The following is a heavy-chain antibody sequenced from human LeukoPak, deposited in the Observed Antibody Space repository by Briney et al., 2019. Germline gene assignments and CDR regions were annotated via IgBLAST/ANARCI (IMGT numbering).Heavy chain of an antibody. CDR2: INHSGST. V-gene: IGHV4-34*01. CDR1: GGSFSGYY. J-gene: IGHJ4*02. Sequence: SQTLSLTCAVYGGSFSGYYWSWIRQPPGKGLEWIGEINHSGSTNYNPSLKSRVTISVDTSKNQFSLKLSSVTAADTAVYYCARGGGYSPYWGQGTLVTVSS. CDR3: ARGGGYSPY. D-gene: IGHD5-18*01.